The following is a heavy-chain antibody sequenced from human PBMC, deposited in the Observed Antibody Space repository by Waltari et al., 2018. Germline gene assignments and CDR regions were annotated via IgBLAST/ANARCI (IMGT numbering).Heavy chain of an antibody. J-gene: IGHJ4*02. CDR1: GGSISSGSYY. D-gene: IGHD3-22*01. CDR3: ARAPYDSSDELDY. Sequence: QVQLQESGPGLVKPSQTLSLTCTVSGGSISSGSYYWSWIRQPAGKGLEWIVNSYTSGNTNYNPSLKTRVTISVDTSKNQFSLKLSSVTAADTAVYYCARAPYDSSDELDYWGQGTLVTVSS. V-gene: IGHV4-61*02. CDR2: SYTSGNT.